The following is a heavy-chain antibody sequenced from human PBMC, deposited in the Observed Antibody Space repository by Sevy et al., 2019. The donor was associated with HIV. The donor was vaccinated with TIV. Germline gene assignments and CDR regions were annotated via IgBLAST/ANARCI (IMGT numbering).Heavy chain of an antibody. V-gene: IGHV4-31*03. J-gene: IGHJ5*02. Sequence: SETLSLTCTVSGDTINNGDYYWSWIRQHPGKGLEWIGKIYYTGTTYYNPSLKSRLRISVERSENTLSLSLWSVTAADTDVYYCARTTVTTLSSARNNWFYPWGQGTLVTVSS. CDR3: ARTTVTTLSSARNNWFYP. CDR1: GDTINNGDYY. CDR2: IYYTGTT. D-gene: IGHD4-4*01.